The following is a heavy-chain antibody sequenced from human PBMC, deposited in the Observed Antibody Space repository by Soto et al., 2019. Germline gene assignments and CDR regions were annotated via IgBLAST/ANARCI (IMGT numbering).Heavy chain of an antibody. J-gene: IGHJ4*02. CDR1: GISFRNSG. CDR2: IWSDGSSK. Sequence: QVQLVQSEGGVVQPGRSLRLSCVMSGISFRNSGMHWVRQAPGKGLGWVAMIWSDGSSKFYADSVQGRFTISRDNSMDTLYLQMTSLRPEDTAIYYCARDKGVTSLDYWGQGTLVTVSS. V-gene: IGHV3-33*01. D-gene: IGHD2-2*01. CDR3: ARDKGVTSLDY.